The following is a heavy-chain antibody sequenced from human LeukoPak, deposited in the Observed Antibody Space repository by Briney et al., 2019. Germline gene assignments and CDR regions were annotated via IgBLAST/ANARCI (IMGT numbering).Heavy chain of an antibody. D-gene: IGHD3-3*01. V-gene: IGHV3-30*18. CDR3: AKGGDDFWSGYYMDV. CDR2: ISYDGTNK. CDR1: GFTFSIYG. Sequence: GGSLRLSCAASGFTFSIYGMHWVRQAPGKGLEWVAVISYDGTNKYYADSVKGRFTISRDNSKNTLYLQMNSLRAEDTAVYYCAKGGDDFWSGYYMDVWGKGTTVTVSS. J-gene: IGHJ6*03.